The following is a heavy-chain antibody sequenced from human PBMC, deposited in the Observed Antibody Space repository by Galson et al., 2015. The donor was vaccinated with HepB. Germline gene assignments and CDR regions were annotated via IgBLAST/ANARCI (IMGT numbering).Heavy chain of an antibody. V-gene: IGHV3-9*01. J-gene: IGHJ3*02. CDR2: ISWNSGSI. D-gene: IGHD2-8*01. Sequence: SLRLSCAASGFTFDDYAMHWVRQAPGKGLEWVSGISWNSGSIGYADSVKGRFTISRDNAKNSLYLQMNSLRAEDTALYYCAKDIVLMVYAISSSVAFDIWGQGTMVTVSS. CDR1: GFTFDDYA. CDR3: AKDIVLMVYAISSSVAFDI.